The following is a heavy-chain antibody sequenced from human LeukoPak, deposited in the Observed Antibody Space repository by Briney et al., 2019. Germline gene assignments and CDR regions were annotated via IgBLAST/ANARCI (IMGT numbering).Heavy chain of an antibody. Sequence: SETLSLTCTVSGGSISSYYWGWIRQPPGKGLEWIGNIYYRGSTYYNPSLKSRVTISVDTSKNQFSLKLNSVTAADTAVYYCARQPHAFDNWFDPWGQGTLVTVSS. V-gene: IGHV4-39*01. CDR2: IYYRGST. J-gene: IGHJ5*02. CDR3: ARQPHAFDNWFDP. D-gene: IGHD3-10*01. CDR1: GGSISSYY.